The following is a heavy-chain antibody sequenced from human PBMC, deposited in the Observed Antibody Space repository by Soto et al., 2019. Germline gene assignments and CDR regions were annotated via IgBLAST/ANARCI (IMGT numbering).Heavy chain of an antibody. CDR3: ARDLSDNSNSYDAFDI. Sequence: SETLSLTCSVSGGSVSSGGHYWSWIRQPPGKGLEWIAYISDTGTTNYNPSLKSRVTISLDMSKNRVSLRLDSVTAADTAVYYCARDLSDNSNSYDAFDIWGQGTMVTVSS. CDR2: ISDTGTT. D-gene: IGHD1-20*01. J-gene: IGHJ3*02. CDR1: GGSVSSGGHY. V-gene: IGHV4-61*08.